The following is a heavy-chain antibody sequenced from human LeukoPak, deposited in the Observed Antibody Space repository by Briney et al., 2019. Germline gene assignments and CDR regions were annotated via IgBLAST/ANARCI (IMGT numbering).Heavy chain of an antibody. CDR3: ASSGYYYYKGGFDY. V-gene: IGHV4-38-2*02. J-gene: IGHJ4*02. D-gene: IGHD3-22*01. CDR1: GYSISSGYY. CDR2: IYHSGST. Sequence: SETLSLTCTVSGYSISSGYYWGWIRQPPGKGLEWIGSIYHSGSTYYNPSLKSRVTISVDTSKNQFSLKLSSVTAADTAAYYCASSGYYYYKGGFDYWGQGTLVTVSS.